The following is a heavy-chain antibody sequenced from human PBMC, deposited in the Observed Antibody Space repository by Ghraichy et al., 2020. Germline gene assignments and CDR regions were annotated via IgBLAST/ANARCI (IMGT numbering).Heavy chain of an antibody. CDR2: ISGSGGST. CDR3: AKGRRREPYFDY. J-gene: IGHJ4*02. V-gene: IGHV3-23*01. D-gene: IGHD5-24*01. Sequence: LSLTCAASGFTFSSYAMSWVRQAPGKGLEWVSAISGSGGSTYYADSVKGRFTISRDNSKNTLYLQMNSLRAEDTAVYYCAKGRRREPYFDYWGQGTLVTVSS. CDR1: GFTFSSYA.